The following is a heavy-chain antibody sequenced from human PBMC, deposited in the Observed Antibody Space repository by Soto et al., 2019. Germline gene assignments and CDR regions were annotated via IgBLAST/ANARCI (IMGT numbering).Heavy chain of an antibody. Sequence: QVQLVESGGGVVQPGSSLRLSCAASGFTFSSYGMHWVRQAPGKGLEWVAVISDDGSNKYYADSVKGRLTISRNNSKNTLYQQMNSLRAEHTAVYYGAKDRPTAMRYYYYGMDVWGQGTTVTVSS. J-gene: IGHJ6*02. CDR1: GFTFSSYG. V-gene: IGHV3-30*18. D-gene: IGHD2-2*01. CDR3: AKDRPTAMRYYYYGMDV. CDR2: ISDDGSNK.